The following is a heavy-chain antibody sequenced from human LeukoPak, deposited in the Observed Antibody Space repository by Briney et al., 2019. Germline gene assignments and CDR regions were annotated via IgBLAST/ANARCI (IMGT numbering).Heavy chain of an antibody. CDR3: ARDPYYYDSSGYPSLDY. J-gene: IGHJ4*02. CDR2: ISAYNGNT. Sequence: ASVKVSCKASGYTFTSYGISWVRQAPGQGLEWMGWISAYNGNTNYAQKLQGRVTMTTDTSTGTAYMELRSLRSDDTAVYYCARDPYYYDSSGYPSLDYWGQGTLVTVSS. CDR1: GYTFTSYG. D-gene: IGHD3-22*01. V-gene: IGHV1-18*01.